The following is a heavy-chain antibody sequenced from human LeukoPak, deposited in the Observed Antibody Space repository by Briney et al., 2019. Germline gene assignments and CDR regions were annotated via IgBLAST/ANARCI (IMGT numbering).Heavy chain of an antibody. CDR2: IYSSGVT. J-gene: IGHJ4*02. Sequence: SETLSLTCTVSGYSITTGYYWGWFRPPPGKGLEWIAYIYSSGVTDYNPSVKSRVTISVDSSKNQFSLEVTSVTAADTAVYYCARHRGGRFTESYCDYWGQGTLVIVSS. CDR3: ARHRGGRFTESYCDY. D-gene: IGHD3-10*01. CDR1: GYSITTGYY. V-gene: IGHV4-38-2*02.